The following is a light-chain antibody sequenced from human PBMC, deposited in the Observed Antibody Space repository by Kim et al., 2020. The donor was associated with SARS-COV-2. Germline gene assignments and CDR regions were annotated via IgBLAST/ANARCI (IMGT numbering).Light chain of an antibody. CDR1: QSINTY. CDR2: GAS. CDR3: HQSYSTLRT. Sequence: DIQMTQSPSSLSASVGDRVTITCRASQSINTYLNWYQQKPGKAPKLLIYGASTLQSEVPSRFSGSGSGTDFTLTITSLQPEDFATYYCHQSYSTLRTFGQGTKVDIK. J-gene: IGKJ1*01. V-gene: IGKV1-39*01.